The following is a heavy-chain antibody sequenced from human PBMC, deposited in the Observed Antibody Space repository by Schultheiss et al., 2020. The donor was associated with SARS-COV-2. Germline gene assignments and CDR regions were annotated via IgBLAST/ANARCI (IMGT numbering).Heavy chain of an antibody. CDR1: GGSISSGGYY. CDR2: IYYSGST. J-gene: IGHJ4*02. Sequence: SQTLSLTCTVSGGSISSGGYYWSWIRQHPGKGLEWIGYIYYSGSTYYNPSLKSRVTISVDTSKNQFSLKLSSVTAADTAVYYCARVYDSSGYVWYFDYWGQGTLVTVSS. D-gene: IGHD3-22*01. V-gene: IGHV4-31*03. CDR3: ARVYDSSGYVWYFDY.